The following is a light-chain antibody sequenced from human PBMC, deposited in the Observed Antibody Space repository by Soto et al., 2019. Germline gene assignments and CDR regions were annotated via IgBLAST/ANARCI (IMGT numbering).Light chain of an antibody. CDR2: GAS. CDR1: QTVGSN. J-gene: IGKJ1*01. V-gene: IGKV3-15*01. CDR3: LQYDNWPPWT. Sequence: EIVMTQSPATLSVSAGERATLSCRASQTVGSNLAWYQQKPGQAPRLLIYGASTRATGVPARFSGNGSGTEFTLTISSLQSEDFARYYCLQYDNWPPWTFGQGTKVEIK.